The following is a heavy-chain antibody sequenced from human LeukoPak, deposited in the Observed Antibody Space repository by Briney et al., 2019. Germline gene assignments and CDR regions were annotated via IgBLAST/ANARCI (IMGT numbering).Heavy chain of an antibody. D-gene: IGHD3/OR15-3a*01. CDR2: INHSGST. Sequence: SETLSLTCAVYGGSFSGYYWSWIRQPPGKGLEWIGEINHSGSTNYNPSLKSRVTISVDTSKNQFSLKLSSVTAADTAVYYCASLRTGRYLNWYFDLWGRGTLVTVSS. CDR1: GGSFSGYY. V-gene: IGHV4-34*01. J-gene: IGHJ2*01. CDR3: ASLRTGRYLNWYFDL.